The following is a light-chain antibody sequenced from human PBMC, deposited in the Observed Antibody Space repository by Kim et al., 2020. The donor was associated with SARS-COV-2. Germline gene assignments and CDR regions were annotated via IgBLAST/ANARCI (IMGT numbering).Light chain of an antibody. CDR2: DAS. CDR1: QNIHTY. Sequence: PWESVTLSCRASQNIHTYFAWFQQGPGKDPRLFVYDASNMATGVPDRFSGSGFGTDFTLTISSFEPEDFSFYYCQQRNIWPPAVTFGGGTKVDIK. V-gene: IGKV3-11*01. J-gene: IGKJ4*01. CDR3: QQRNIWPPAVT.